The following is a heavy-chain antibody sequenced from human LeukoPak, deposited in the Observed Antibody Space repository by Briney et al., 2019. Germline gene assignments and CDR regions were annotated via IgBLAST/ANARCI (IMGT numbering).Heavy chain of an antibody. CDR3: ARDPDYCGSGSYYNHYFDY. J-gene: IGHJ4*02. CDR1: GFTFSYYS. Sequence: PGGSLRLSCAASGFTFSYYSINWVRQAPGKGLEWVSSISRTSSYIYYTDSVKGRFTISRDNAKNSLYLQMNSLRAEDTAVYYCARDPDYCGSGSYYNHYFDYWGQGTLVTVSS. CDR2: ISRTSSYI. V-gene: IGHV3-21*01. D-gene: IGHD3-10*01.